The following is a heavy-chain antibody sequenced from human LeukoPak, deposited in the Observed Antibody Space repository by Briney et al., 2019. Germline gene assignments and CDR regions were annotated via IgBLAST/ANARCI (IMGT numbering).Heavy chain of an antibody. J-gene: IGHJ4*02. CDR2: IYYSGST. CDR3: ARATYYYDSSGYLGATFDY. D-gene: IGHD3-22*01. Sequence: SETLSLTCTVSGGSISSYYWSWIRQPPGKGLEWIGYIYYSGSTNYNPSLKGRVTISVDTSKNQFSLKLSSVTAADTAVYYCARATYYYDSSGYLGATFDYWGQGTLVTVSS. V-gene: IGHV4-59*01. CDR1: GGSISSYY.